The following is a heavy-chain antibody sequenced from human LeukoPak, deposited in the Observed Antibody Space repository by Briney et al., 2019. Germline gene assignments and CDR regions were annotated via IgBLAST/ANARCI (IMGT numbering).Heavy chain of an antibody. V-gene: IGHV3-30*02. CDR1: GFSLSNFG. CDR3: AKVGAAAGRGDFDY. D-gene: IGHD6-13*01. Sequence: GGSLRLSCAASGFSLSNFGMHWVRQAPGKGLEWVAFVQKDGSYEKYGDSVKGRFTISRDNSKNTLYLQMNSLRAEDTAVYYCAKVGAAAGRGDFDYWGQGTLVTVSS. J-gene: IGHJ4*02. CDR2: VQKDGSYE.